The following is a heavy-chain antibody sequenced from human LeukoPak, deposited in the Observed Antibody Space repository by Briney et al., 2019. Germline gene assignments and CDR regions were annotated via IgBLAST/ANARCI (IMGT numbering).Heavy chain of an antibody. Sequence: SETLSLTCTVSGYSISSGYYWGWIRQPPGKGLEWIGSIYHSGSTYYNPSLKSRVTISVDTSKNQFSLKLSSVTAADTAVYYCAREVQLNRVPFDYWGQGTLVTVSS. D-gene: IGHD5-18*01. CDR3: AREVQLNRVPFDY. V-gene: IGHV4-38-2*02. CDR2: IYHSGST. J-gene: IGHJ4*02. CDR1: GYSISSGYY.